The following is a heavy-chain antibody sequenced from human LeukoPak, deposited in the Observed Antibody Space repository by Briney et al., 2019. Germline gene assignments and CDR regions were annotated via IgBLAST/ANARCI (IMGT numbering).Heavy chain of an antibody. CDR3: ARGIRITMVRGVISVRFDP. D-gene: IGHD3-10*01. Sequence: SETLSLTCAVNGGSFSGYFWSWIRQPPGKGLEWMGEINYSGSTNYNPSLKSRVTISVDTSKKQFSLKLSSVTAADTAVYYCARGIRITMVRGVISVRFDPWGQGTLVAVSS. J-gene: IGHJ5*02. V-gene: IGHV4-34*01. CDR2: INYSGST. CDR1: GGSFSGYF.